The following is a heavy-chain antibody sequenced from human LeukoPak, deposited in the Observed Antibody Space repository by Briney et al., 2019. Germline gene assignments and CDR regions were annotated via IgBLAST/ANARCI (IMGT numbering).Heavy chain of an antibody. D-gene: IGHD3-10*02. Sequence: GGSLRLSCAALGFTFTTYWMHWVRQAPGKGLEWVSRIKGDEMTTNYADSVEGRFTISRDNAKNTVYLEINSLRAEDTAVYYCARGGLFAYYFDYWGQGTLVTVSS. J-gene: IGHJ4*02. CDR2: IKGDEMTT. CDR1: GFTFTTYW. CDR3: ARGGLFAYYFDY. V-gene: IGHV3-74*01.